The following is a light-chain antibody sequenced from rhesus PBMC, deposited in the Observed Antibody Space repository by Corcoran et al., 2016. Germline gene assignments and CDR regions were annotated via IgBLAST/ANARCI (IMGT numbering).Light chain of an antibody. CDR1: QSISSW. V-gene: IGKV1-22*01. Sequence: DIQMTQSPSSLSASVGDTVTITCRASQSISSWLDWYQQKPGKAPKLLIYKASNLQSGVPSRFSGSGSGTDFTLTISSLQPEDFATYYCIQYSSSPFTFGPGTKLDI. J-gene: IGKJ3*01. CDR2: KAS. CDR3: IQYSSSPFT.